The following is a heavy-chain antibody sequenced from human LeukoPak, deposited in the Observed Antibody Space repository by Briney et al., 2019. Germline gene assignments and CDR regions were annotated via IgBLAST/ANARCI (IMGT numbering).Heavy chain of an antibody. D-gene: IGHD3-22*01. V-gene: IGHV4-31*03. Sequence: SETLSLTCTVSGGSISSGGYYWSWIRQHPGRGLEWIGYIYYSGNAYYNPSLKSRVSISVDTSKNQFSLKLSSVTAADTAVYYCARAGYDSSGYSTYYFDYWGQGTLVTVSS. CDR3: ARAGYDSSGYSTYYFDY. CDR1: GGSISSGGYY. CDR2: IYYSGNA. J-gene: IGHJ4*02.